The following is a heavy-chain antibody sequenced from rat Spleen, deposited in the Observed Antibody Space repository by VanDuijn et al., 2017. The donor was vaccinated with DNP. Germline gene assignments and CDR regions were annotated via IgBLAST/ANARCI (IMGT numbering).Heavy chain of an antibody. J-gene: IGHJ2*01. D-gene: IGHD1-4*01. Sequence: EVQLVEPGGGLVQPGRSLKLSCAASGFTFSDYAMAWVRQAPKKGLEWVATISYDGSRTYYRDSVKGRFTISRDNAKNTLYLQMNSLRSEDTATYYCARGNYPGINTFDYWGQGVMVTVSS. V-gene: IGHV5-7*01. CDR3: ARGNYPGINTFDY. CDR2: ISYDGSRT. CDR1: GFTFSDYA.